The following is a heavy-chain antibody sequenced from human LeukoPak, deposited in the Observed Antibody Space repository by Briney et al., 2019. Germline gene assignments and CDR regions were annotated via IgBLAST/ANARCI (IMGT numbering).Heavy chain of an antibody. D-gene: IGHD3-10*01. CDR3: ARVAWFGQNNN. Sequence: ASGTLSLTCAVSGGSISSSNWWSWVRQPPGKGLEWIGEINHSGSTNYNPSLKSRVTISVDTSKNQFSLKLSSVTAADTAVYYCARVAWFGQNNNWGQGTLVTVSS. V-gene: IGHV4-4*02. CDR2: INHSGST. CDR1: GGSISSSNW. J-gene: IGHJ4*02.